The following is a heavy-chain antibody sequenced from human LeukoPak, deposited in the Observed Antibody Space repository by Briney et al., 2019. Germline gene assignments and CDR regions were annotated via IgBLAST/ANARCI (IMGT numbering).Heavy chain of an antibody. J-gene: IGHJ5*02. V-gene: IGHV4-59*12. Sequence: PSETLSLTCTVSGGSISSYYWSWIRQPPGKGLEWIGYIYYSGSTNYNPSLKSRVTISVDTSKNQFSLKLSSVTAADTAVYYCARGRAEQWLVINLWVDPWGQGTLVTVSS. CDR2: IYYSGST. CDR1: GGSISSYY. D-gene: IGHD6-19*01. CDR3: ARGRAEQWLVINLWVDP.